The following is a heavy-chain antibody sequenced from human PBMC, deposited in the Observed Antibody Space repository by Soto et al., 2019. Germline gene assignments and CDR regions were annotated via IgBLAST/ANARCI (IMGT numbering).Heavy chain of an antibody. J-gene: IGHJ4*02. CDR1: GASINSGGYY. V-gene: IGHV4-30-4*08. D-gene: IGHD1-7*01. CDR2: IYYSGSA. CDR3: ASILMNYYRLDY. Sequence: PSETLTLTFTASGASINSGGYYWSWNRQPPGKGLEWIGHIYYSGSAYYNPSLKSRAGISVDSSKSQVSLKLTSVTAADTAVYFCASILMNYYRLDYWGQGALVTVSS.